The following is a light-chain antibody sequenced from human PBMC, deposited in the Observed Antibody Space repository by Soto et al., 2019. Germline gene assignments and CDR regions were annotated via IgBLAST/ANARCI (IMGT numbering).Light chain of an antibody. CDR1: QSVRSY. CDR3: QQYNNWPPVT. J-gene: IGKJ3*01. V-gene: IGKV3-11*01. CDR2: DAS. Sequence: EIVLTQSPATLSLSPGERATLSCRASQSVRSYLGWYQQKPGQPPRLLIFDASNRATGIPARFSGSGSGTDFTLTISSLEPEDFAVYYCQQYNNWPPVTFGPGTKVDI.